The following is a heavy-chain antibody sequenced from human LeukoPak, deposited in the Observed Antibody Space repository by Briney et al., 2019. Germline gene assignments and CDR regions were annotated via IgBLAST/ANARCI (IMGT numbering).Heavy chain of an antibody. J-gene: IGHJ4*02. CDR1: GFTFSSYS. D-gene: IGHD6-19*01. CDR3: ARDNGWGRYYFDS. CDR2: ISSSSRYI. Sequence: GGSLRLSCAASGFTFSSYSMNWVRQAPGKGLEWVSFISSSSRYIYYADSVKGRFTISRDDAKNSLYLQMNSLRVEDTAVYYCARDNGWGRYYFDSWGQGTLATVSS. V-gene: IGHV3-21*01.